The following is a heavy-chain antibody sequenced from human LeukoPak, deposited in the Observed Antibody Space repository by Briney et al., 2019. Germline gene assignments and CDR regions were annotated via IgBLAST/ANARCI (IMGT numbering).Heavy chain of an antibody. CDR3: AVDAYGDYEYFDY. CDR1: GGSISSGDYY. D-gene: IGHD4-17*01. Sequence: SQTLSLTCTVSGGSISSGDYYWSWIRQPPGKGLEWIGYIYYSGRTYYNPSLKSRVTISVDTSKNQFSLKLSSVTAADTAVYYCAVDAYGDYEYFDYWGQGTLVTVSS. CDR2: IYYSGRT. J-gene: IGHJ4*02. V-gene: IGHV4-30-4*01.